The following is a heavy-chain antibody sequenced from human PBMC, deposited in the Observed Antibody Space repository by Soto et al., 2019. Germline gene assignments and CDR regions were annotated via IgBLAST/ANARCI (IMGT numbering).Heavy chain of an antibody. V-gene: IGHV4-30-4*01. J-gene: IGHJ4*02. Sequence: PSETLSLTCTVSGGSISSGDYYWSWIRQPPGKGLEWIGYIYYSGSTYYNPSLKSRVTISVDTSKNQFSLKLSSVTAADTAVYYCAREVIPSYFDYWGQGTPVTVSS. CDR3: AREVIPSYFDY. CDR2: IYYSGST. CDR1: GGSISSGDYY.